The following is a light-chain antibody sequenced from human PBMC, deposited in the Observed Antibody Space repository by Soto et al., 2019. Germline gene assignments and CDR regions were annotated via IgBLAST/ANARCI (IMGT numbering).Light chain of an antibody. J-gene: IGLJ2*01. CDR2: EVN. Sequence: QSALTQPPSASGSPGQSVTISCTGTSSDVGAYNYVSWYQQHPGKAPKLMIYEVNKRPSGVPDRFSGSKSGNTASLTVSGLQADDEADYYCSSHSGSNLVIFGGGTKVTVL. V-gene: IGLV2-8*01. CDR1: SSDVGAYNY. CDR3: SSHSGSNLVI.